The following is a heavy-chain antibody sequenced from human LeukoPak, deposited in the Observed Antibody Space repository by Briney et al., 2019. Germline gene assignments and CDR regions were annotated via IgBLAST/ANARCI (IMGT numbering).Heavy chain of an antibody. Sequence: ASVKVSCKVSGYTLTELSMHWVRQAPGKGHEWMGGFDPEDGETIYAQKFQGRVTMTEDTSTDTAYMELSSLRSEDTAVYYCATDLEGIRTFDYWGQGTLVTVSS. D-gene: IGHD1-1*01. J-gene: IGHJ4*02. CDR2: FDPEDGET. CDR1: GYTLTELS. CDR3: ATDLEGIRTFDY. V-gene: IGHV1-24*01.